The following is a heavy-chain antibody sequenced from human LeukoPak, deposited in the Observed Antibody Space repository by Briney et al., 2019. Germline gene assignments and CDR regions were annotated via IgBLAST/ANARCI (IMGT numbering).Heavy chain of an antibody. CDR1: GFTFSDYY. J-gene: IGHJ6*02. Sequence: GGSLRLSCAASGFTFSDYYMSWIRQAPGKGLEWVSYISSSGSTIYYADSVKGRFTISRDNAKNSLYLQMNSLRAEDTAVYYCATLAGYLISYYYYGMDVWGQGTTVTVSS. D-gene: IGHD3-16*02. CDR2: ISSSGSTI. V-gene: IGHV3-11*01. CDR3: ATLAGYLISYYYYGMDV.